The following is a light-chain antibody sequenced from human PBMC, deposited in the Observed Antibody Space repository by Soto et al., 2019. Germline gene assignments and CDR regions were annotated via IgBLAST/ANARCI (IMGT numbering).Light chain of an antibody. V-gene: IGKV3-11*01. Sequence: EIVLTQSPATLSLSPGERATLSCRASQSVTNSLAWYQQQPGQAPRLLIYHASNRATGVPARFSGSGSGTDFTLTISSLEPADFAVYYCQQRRTFGQGTKVEIK. CDR1: QSVTNS. J-gene: IGKJ1*01. CDR3: QQRRT. CDR2: HAS.